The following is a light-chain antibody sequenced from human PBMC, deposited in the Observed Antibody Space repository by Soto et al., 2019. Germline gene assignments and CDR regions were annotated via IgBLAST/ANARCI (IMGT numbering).Light chain of an antibody. V-gene: IGKV1-17*01. Sequence: DIQMTQSPSSLSASVEDRVIITCRASQSISNHLNWYQQKPGKAPKLLIFAASSLQSGVPSRFSGSGSGTEFTLTISSLQPEDFATYYCLQHNSYPFTFGPGTKVDIK. CDR1: QSISNH. CDR2: AAS. J-gene: IGKJ3*01. CDR3: LQHNSYPFT.